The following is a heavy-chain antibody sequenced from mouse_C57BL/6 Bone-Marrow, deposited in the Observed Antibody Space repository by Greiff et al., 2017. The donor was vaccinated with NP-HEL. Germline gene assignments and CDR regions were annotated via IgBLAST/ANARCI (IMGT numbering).Heavy chain of an antibody. CDR1: GFNIKDDY. CDR2: IDPENGDT. CDR3: TSGYYAAGFGY. J-gene: IGHJ3*01. V-gene: IGHV14-4*01. Sequence: VQLQQSGAELVRPGASVKLSCTASGFNIKDDYMHWVKQRPEQGLEWIGWIDPENGDTEYASKFQGKATITADTSSNTAYLQLSSLTSEDTAVDYCTSGYYAAGFGYWGKGTLVTAAA. D-gene: IGHD3-1*01.